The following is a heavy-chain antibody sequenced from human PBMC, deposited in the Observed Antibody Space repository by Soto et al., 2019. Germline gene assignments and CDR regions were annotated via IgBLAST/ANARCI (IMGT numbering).Heavy chain of an antibody. CDR3: ARDPASSSLYGMDV. CDR2: ISGSSGNI. D-gene: IGHD2-2*01. CDR1: GFTFSSYS. J-gene: IGHJ6*02. V-gene: IGHV3-21*01. Sequence: GGSLRLSCAASGFTFSSYSMNWVRQAPGKGLQWVSSISGSSGNINYADSVKGRFTISRDNAKNSLYLQMNSLRGEDTAVYYCARDPASSSLYGMDVWGQGTTVTVSS.